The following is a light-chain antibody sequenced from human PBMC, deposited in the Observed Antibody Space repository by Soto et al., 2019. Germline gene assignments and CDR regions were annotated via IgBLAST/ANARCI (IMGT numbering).Light chain of an antibody. CDR2: KAS. Sequence: DIQMTQTPSTLSASVGDRVTITCRASQSVNNWLAWYQQKPGKAPKLLIYKASSLESGVPSRFSGSGSGTEFTLTISSPQPDDFATYYCQQYNIYSITFGQGTRLEIK. CDR1: QSVNNW. V-gene: IGKV1-5*03. J-gene: IGKJ5*01. CDR3: QQYNIYSIT.